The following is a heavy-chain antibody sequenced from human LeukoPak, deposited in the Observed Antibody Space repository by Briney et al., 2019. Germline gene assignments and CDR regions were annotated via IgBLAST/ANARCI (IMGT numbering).Heavy chain of an antibody. Sequence: SETLSLTCTVSGGSISSYYWSWVRQPAGKGLEWIGRIYTSGSTNYNPSLKSRVTMSVDTSKNQFSLKLSSVTAADTAVYYCARGGLDPSYFDYWGQGTLVTVSS. CDR1: GGSISSYY. D-gene: IGHD6-19*01. CDR3: ARGGLDPSYFDY. CDR2: IYTSGST. V-gene: IGHV4-4*07. J-gene: IGHJ4*02.